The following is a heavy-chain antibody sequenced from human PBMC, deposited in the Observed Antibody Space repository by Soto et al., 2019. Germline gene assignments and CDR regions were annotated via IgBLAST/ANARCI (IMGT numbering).Heavy chain of an antibody. CDR1: GFTFSDYW. Sequence: EVQLVESGGGLVQPGGSLRLSCAASGFTFSDYWMSWVRQAPGKGLEWVANIKQDGSEKYYLDSVKGRFTISRDNAKNSLYLQMNSLRAEATAVYYWAREGFRAVMSYYGMDVWGQGTTVTVSS. V-gene: IGHV3-7*04. CDR3: AREGFRAVMSYYGMDV. CDR2: IKQDGSEK. D-gene: IGHD3-16*01. J-gene: IGHJ6*02.